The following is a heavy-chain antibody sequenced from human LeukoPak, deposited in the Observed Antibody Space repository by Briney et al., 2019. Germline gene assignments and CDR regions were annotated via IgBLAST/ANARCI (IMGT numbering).Heavy chain of an antibody. V-gene: IGHV1-69*05. Sequence: ASVEVSCKASGGTFSSYAISWVRQAPGQGLEWMGGIIPIFGTANYAQKFQGRVTITTDESTSTAYMELSSLRSEDTAVYYCARAAAVEMANLYYFDYWGQGTLVTVSS. CDR1: GGTFSSYA. D-gene: IGHD5-24*01. CDR2: IIPIFGTA. J-gene: IGHJ4*02. CDR3: ARAAAVEMANLYYFDY.